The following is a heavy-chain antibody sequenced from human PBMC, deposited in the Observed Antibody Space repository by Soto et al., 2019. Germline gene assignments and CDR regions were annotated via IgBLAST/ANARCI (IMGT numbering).Heavy chain of an antibody. CDR1: GGTSSNYY. V-gene: IGHV4-59*08. CDR3: ARHYSADPFDY. J-gene: IGHJ4*02. CDR2: ILYSGNT. D-gene: IGHD2-21*01. Sequence: SLTLRLPCTVSGGTSSNYYWSWIWQPPGKGLEWFGYILYSGNTDYNPSLNSRVTISVDTSKNQFSLKLTSVTAADTAVYYCARHYSADPFDYWGKGTLVTVSS.